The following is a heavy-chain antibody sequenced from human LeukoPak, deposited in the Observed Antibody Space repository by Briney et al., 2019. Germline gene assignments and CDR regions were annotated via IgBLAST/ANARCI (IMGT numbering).Heavy chain of an antibody. V-gene: IGHV3-48*03. CDR1: GLTFSSYE. J-gene: IGHJ4*02. CDR3: ARDLDDYVDY. D-gene: IGHD5-24*01. Sequence: PGGSLRLSCAASGLTFSSYEMNWVRQAPGKGLEWVSYISSSGSTIYYADSVKGRFTISRDNAKNSLYLQMNSLRAEDTAVYYCARDLDDYVDYWGQGTLVTVSS. CDR2: ISSSGSTI.